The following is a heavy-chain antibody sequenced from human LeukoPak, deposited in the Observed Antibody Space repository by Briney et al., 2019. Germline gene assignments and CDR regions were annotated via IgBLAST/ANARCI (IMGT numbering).Heavy chain of an antibody. Sequence: GGSLRLSCAASGFTFSSYAMSWVRQAPGKGLEWVSAISCSGGSTYYADSVKGRFTISRDNSKNTLYLQMNSLRAEDTAVYYCAKAYSWSYTLPEGGLFDYWGQGTLVTVSS. CDR2: ISCSGGST. D-gene: IGHD3-10*01. J-gene: IGHJ4*02. V-gene: IGHV3-23*01. CDR3: AKAYSWSYTLPEGGLFDY. CDR1: GFTFSSYA.